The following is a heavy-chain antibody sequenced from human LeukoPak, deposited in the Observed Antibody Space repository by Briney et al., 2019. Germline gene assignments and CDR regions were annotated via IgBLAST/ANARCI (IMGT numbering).Heavy chain of an antibody. CDR1: GFTFSSYA. J-gene: IGHJ1*01. V-gene: IGHV3-30*04. D-gene: IGHD4-17*01. CDR2: ISYGGSNK. CDR3: ARKRGADYGDYPEYFQH. Sequence: GGSLRLSCAASGFTFSSYAMHWVRQAPGKGLEWVAVISYGGSNKYYADSVKGRFTISRDNSKNTLYLQMNSLRAEDTAVYYCARKRGADYGDYPEYFQHWGQGTLVTVSS.